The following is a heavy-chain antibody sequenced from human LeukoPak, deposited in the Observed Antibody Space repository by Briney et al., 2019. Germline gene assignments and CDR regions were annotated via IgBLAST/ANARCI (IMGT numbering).Heavy chain of an antibody. D-gene: IGHD1-26*01. J-gene: IGHJ4*02. CDR1: GFTVSNNY. V-gene: IGHV3-66*01. Sequence: GGSLRLSCAASGFTVSNNYMSWVRQAPGKGLEWVSVIYSGGGTYYADSVKGRFTISRDNSKNTLYLQMNSLRAEDTAVYYCARDSGGSYYTDYWGQVTLVTVSS. CDR2: IYSGGGT. CDR3: ARDSGGSYYTDY.